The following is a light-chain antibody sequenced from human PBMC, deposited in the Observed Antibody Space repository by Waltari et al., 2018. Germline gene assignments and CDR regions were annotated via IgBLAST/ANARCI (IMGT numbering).Light chain of an antibody. Sequence: DIQMTQSPSSLSASVGDRVTITCGASQGISSCLAWYQQKPGKAPELLFYAASSFKSGVPSRFSGSGSGTDFTLTIDGLQSEDFAVYYCLQYNDWPPLFTFGPGTKVEIK. CDR3: LQYNDWPPLFT. CDR2: AAS. J-gene: IGKJ3*01. CDR1: QGISSC. V-gene: IGKV1D-16*01.